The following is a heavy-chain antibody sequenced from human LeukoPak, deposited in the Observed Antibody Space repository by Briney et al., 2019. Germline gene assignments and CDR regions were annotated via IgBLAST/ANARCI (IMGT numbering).Heavy chain of an antibody. CDR2: VSGGGDIT. CDR1: GLTFSTYA. D-gene: IGHD3-22*01. J-gene: IGHJ4*02. Sequence: GRSLRLSCAASGLTFSTYAMSWVRQAPGKGLEWVSVVSGGGDITFYADSVKGRFTIPRDNSKNTLCLQMNSLRAEDTAVYYCAKVQYSSGSCPHQWGQGTLVTVSS. V-gene: IGHV3-23*01. CDR3: AKVQYSSGSCPHQ.